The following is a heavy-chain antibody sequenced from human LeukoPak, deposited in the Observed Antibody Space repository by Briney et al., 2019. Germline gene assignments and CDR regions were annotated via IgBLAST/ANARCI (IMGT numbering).Heavy chain of an antibody. D-gene: IGHD3-10*01. V-gene: IGHV4-59*01. Sequence: PSETLSLTCTVSGGSINTFYWSWIRQPPGGGLEWIGYIYYSGSINYNPSLKSRVTISVDASKNQFSLWLSSVTAADTAVYYCARLARLTLIRGVTGYHSLDVWGKGTKVTVSS. CDR3: ARLARLTLIRGVTGYHSLDV. CDR1: GGSINTFY. CDR2: IYYSGSI. J-gene: IGHJ6*04.